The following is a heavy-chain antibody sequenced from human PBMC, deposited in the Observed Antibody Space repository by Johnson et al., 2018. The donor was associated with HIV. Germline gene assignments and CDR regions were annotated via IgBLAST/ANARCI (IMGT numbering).Heavy chain of an antibody. V-gene: IGHV3-30*03. CDR2: ITYDGSHK. Sequence: VHLVESGGGLVQPGGSLRLSCAASGFTFSNYGMHWVRQAPGKGLEWVALITYDGSHKYYEDPVKGRFTISRDNSKNTVWLQMNSLKTEDTSLYYCARVKGATNALDIWGPGTLVTVSS. CDR1: GFTFSNYG. CDR3: ARVKGATNALDI. J-gene: IGHJ3*02. D-gene: IGHD1-26*01.